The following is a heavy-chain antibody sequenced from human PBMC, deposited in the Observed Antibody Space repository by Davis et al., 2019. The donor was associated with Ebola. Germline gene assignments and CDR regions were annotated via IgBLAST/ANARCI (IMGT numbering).Heavy chain of an antibody. Sequence: SVKVSCKASGFTFTSSAVQWVRQARGQRLEWIGWIVVGSGNTNYAQKFQERVTITRDMSTSTAYMELSSLRSEDTAVYYCARDLRYGDVLLDYGMDVWGQGTTVTVSS. V-gene: IGHV1-58*01. CDR3: ARDLRYGDVLLDYGMDV. J-gene: IGHJ6*02. CDR1: GFTFTSSA. CDR2: IVVGSGNT. D-gene: IGHD4-17*01.